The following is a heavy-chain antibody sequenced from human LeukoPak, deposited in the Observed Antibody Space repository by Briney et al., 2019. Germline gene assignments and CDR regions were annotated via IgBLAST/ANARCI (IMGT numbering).Heavy chain of an antibody. D-gene: IGHD6-13*01. CDR3: TSPRIAAAGAPSRGYGMDV. CDR1: GFTFSGSA. CDR2: IRSKANSYAT. J-gene: IGHJ6*02. V-gene: IGHV3-73*01. Sequence: GGSLKLSCAASGFTFSGSAMHWVRQASGKGLEWVGRIRSKANSYATAYAASVKGRFTISRDDSKNTAYLQMNSLKTEDTAVYYCTSPRIAAAGAPSRGYGMDVWGQGTTVTVSS.